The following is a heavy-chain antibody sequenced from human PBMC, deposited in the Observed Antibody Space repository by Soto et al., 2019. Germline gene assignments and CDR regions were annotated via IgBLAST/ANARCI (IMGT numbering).Heavy chain of an antibody. CDR2: INPSVGST. CDR1: GYTFTSYY. J-gene: IGHJ5*02. Sequence: ASVKVSCKASGYTFTSYYMHWVRQAPGQGLEWMGIINPSVGSTSYAQKFQGRVTITADESTSTAYMELSSLRSEDTAVYYCARDASDYSNYVGGSWGQGTLVTVSS. D-gene: IGHD4-4*01. CDR3: ARDASDYSNYVGGS. V-gene: IGHV1-46*01.